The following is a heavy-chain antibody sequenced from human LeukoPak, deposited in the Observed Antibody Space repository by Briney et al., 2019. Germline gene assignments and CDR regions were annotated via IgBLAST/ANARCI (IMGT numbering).Heavy chain of an antibody. Sequence: ASVKVSCKASGYTFTGYYMHWVRQAPGQGLEWMGGIIPIFGTANYAQKFQGRVTITTDESTSTAYMELSSLRSEDTAVYYCARHGPYYYDSTAGMDVWGQGTTVTVSS. CDR3: ARHGPYYYDSTAGMDV. CDR1: GYTFTGYY. D-gene: IGHD3-22*01. J-gene: IGHJ6*02. V-gene: IGHV1-69*05. CDR2: IIPIFGTA.